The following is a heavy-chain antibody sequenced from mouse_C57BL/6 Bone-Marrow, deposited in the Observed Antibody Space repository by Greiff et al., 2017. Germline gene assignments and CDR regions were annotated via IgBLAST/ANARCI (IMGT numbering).Heavy chain of an antibody. V-gene: IGHV5-6*01. Sequence: EVQLQQSGGDLVKPGGSLKLSCAASGFTFSSYGMSWVRQTPDKRLEWVATISSGGSYTYYPDSVKGRFTISRDNAKNTLYLQMSSLKSEDTAMYYCARDGNYVPYDAMDYWGQGTSVTVTS. CDR1: GFTFSSYG. J-gene: IGHJ4*01. CDR3: ARDGNYVPYDAMDY. CDR2: ISSGGSYT. D-gene: IGHD1-1*01.